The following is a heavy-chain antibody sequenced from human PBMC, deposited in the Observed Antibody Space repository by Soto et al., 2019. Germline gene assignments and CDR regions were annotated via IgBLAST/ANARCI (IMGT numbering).Heavy chain of an antibody. CDR2: ISTSGSTV. CDR3: ARDRGYCTNGVCYEYFFDY. J-gene: IGHJ4*02. Sequence: GGSLRLSCAASGFTFSSYGMNWVRQAPGKGLEWVSYISTSGSTVYYADSVKDRFTISRDYAKNSLYLQMNSLRAEDTAVYYCARDRGYCTNGVCYEYFFDYWGQGTLVTVSS. CDR1: GFTFSSYG. D-gene: IGHD2-8*01. V-gene: IGHV3-48*01.